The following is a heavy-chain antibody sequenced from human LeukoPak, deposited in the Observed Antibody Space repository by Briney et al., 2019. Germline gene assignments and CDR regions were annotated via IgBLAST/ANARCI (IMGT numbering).Heavy chain of an antibody. Sequence: SVTVSCKASGYTFTSYGISWVRQAPGQGLEWMGRIIPILGIANYAQKFQGRVTITADKSTSTAYIELSSLRSEDTAVYYRASDRYYDFWSGYRGTAFDPWGQGTLVTVSS. D-gene: IGHD3-3*01. J-gene: IGHJ5*02. CDR1: GYTFTSYG. V-gene: IGHV1-69*04. CDR3: ASDRYYDFWSGYRGTAFDP. CDR2: IIPILGIA.